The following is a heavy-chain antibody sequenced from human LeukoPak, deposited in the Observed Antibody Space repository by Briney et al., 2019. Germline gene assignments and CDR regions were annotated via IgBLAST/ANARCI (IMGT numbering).Heavy chain of an antibody. Sequence: PSETLSLTCTVSGGSISSSSYYWGWIRQPPGKGLEWIGSIYYSGSTYYNPSLKSRVTISVDTSKNQFSLKLSSVTAADTAVYYCARVPYGGISLDIWGQGTMVTVSS. J-gene: IGHJ3*02. CDR3: ARVPYGGISLDI. CDR2: IYYSGST. V-gene: IGHV4-39*07. CDR1: GGSISSSSYY. D-gene: IGHD2-15*01.